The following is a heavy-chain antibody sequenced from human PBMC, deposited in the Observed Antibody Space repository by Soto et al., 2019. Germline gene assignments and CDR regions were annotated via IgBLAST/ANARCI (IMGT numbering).Heavy chain of an antibody. CDR3: ARGREFDS. V-gene: IGHV4-34*01. J-gene: IGHJ4*02. CDR1: GASLSDNY. CDR2: INHSGNT. Sequence: SETLSLTCAVYGASLSDNYCNWLRQPPGKGLEWIGEINHSGNTNYNPSLRSRVTISIDVSKNQFSLNLRSLTAADTAVYYCARGREFDSWGQGTLVTVSS.